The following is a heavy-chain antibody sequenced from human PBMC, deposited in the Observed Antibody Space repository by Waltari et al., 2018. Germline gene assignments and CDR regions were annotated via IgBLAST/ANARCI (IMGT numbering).Heavy chain of an antibody. V-gene: IGHV4-4*07. J-gene: IGHJ4*02. CDR3: ARDSSGRTAYFDY. D-gene: IGHD3-22*01. CDR2: IYTSGGT. CDR1: GCPISSYH. Sequence: QVQLQESRPGLVKPSETLSLPCTVPGCPISSYHRRCTRQPAGKGLECIGRIYTSGGTNYNPSRKSRVTMSVDTSKNQFSLKLSSVTAADTAVYYCARDSSGRTAYFDYWGQGTLVTVSS.